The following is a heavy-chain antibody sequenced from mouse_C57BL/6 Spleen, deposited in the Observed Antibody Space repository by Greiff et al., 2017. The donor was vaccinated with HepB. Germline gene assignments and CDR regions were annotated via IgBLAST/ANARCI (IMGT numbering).Heavy chain of an antibody. CDR2: FYPGSGSI. V-gene: IGHV1-62-2*01. Sequence: VMLVESGAELVKPGASVKLSCKASGYTFTEYTIHWVKQRSGQGLEWIGWFYPGSGSIKYNEKFKDKATLTADKSSSTVYMELSRLTSEDSAVYFCARHEDPIYYYGSSYVGAMDYWGQGTSVTVSS. CDR1: GYTFTEYT. J-gene: IGHJ4*01. CDR3: ARHEDPIYYYGSSYVGAMDY. D-gene: IGHD1-1*01.